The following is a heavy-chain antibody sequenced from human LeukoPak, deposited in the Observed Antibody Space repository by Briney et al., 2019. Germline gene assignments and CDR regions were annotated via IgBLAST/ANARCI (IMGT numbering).Heavy chain of an antibody. D-gene: IGHD1-1*01. Sequence: GGSLRLSCAASGFTFSSYAMSWVSQAPGKGMEWVSAISGSGGSTYYPDPVKGRFTISRDNSKNTLYLQMNSLRADDTAVYYCAKDPTTGTTPNWFDPWGQGTLVTVSS. CDR2: ISGSGGST. CDR3: AKDPTTGTTPNWFDP. J-gene: IGHJ5*02. CDR1: GFTFSSYA. V-gene: IGHV3-23*01.